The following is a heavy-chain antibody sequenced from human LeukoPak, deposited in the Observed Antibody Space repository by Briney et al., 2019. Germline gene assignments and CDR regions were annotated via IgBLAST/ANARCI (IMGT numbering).Heavy chain of an antibody. D-gene: IGHD3-22*01. J-gene: IGHJ1*01. CDR2: IIPIVGTT. CDR3: ARDLAFTMTM. V-gene: IGHV1-69*13. CDR1: GGTFSSYA. Sequence: ASVKVSCKASGGTFSSYAFSWVRQAPGQGLEWMGGIIPIVGTTNYAQMFQGRVTITADESTSTAYMELSSLRSEDTAVYYCARDLAFTMTMWGQGTLVTVSS.